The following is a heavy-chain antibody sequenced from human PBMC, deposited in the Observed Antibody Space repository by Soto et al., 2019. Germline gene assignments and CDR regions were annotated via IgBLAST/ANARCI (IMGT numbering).Heavy chain of an antibody. CDR1: GGTFSSYA. D-gene: IGHD2-2*01. V-gene: IGHV1-69*01. J-gene: IGHJ6*02. Sequence: QVQLVQSGAEVKKPGSSVKVSCKASGGTFSSYAINWVRQAPGQGLEWMGGIIPISGTANYAQKFQGRVTITADESTSTAYMELSSLRSEDTAVYYCARSQGSSTSLEIYYYYYGMDVWGQGTTVTVSS. CDR3: ARSQGSSTSLEIYYYYYGMDV. CDR2: IIPISGTA.